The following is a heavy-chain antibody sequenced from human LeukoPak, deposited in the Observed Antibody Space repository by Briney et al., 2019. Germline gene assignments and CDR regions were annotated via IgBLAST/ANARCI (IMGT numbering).Heavy chain of an antibody. D-gene: IGHD1-26*01. J-gene: IGHJ4*02. Sequence: PGGSLRLSCAASGFTFSNAWMNWVRQAPEKGLEWVSYISSSGSTIYYADSVKGRFTISRDNAKNSLYLQMNSLRAEDTAVYYCATDASRRVGAAIPGFDYWGQGTLVTVSS. CDR3: ATDASRRVGAAIPGFDY. CDR1: GFTFSNAW. CDR2: ISSSGSTI. V-gene: IGHV3-48*04.